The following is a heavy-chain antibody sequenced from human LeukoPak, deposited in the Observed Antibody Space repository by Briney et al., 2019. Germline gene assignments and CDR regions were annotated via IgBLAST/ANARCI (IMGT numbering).Heavy chain of an antibody. V-gene: IGHV3-30*18. J-gene: IGHJ4*02. D-gene: IGHD5-24*01. CDR1: GFTFSSYG. CDR3: ANVPTDEMATMGGVDH. Sequence: GGSLRLSCAASGFTFSSYGMHWVRQAPGKGLEWVAVISYDGSNKYYADSVKGRFTISRDNSKNTLYLQMNSLRAEDTAVYYCANVPTDEMATMGGVDHWGQGTLVTVSS. CDR2: ISYDGSNK.